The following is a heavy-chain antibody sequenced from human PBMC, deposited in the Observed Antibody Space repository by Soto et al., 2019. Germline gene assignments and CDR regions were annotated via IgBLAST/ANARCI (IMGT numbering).Heavy chain of an antibody. J-gene: IGHJ6*02. CDR2: ISHSGDT. CDR3: ARTGGMDV. CDR1: GGSFSGYY. Sequence: QVQLQQWGAGLLKPSETLSLTCAVYGGSFSGYYWSWLRQTPEKGLEWIGEISHSGDTKYNPTLESRVTISVDTSKNQFSLKVNSVSAADTAVYYCARTGGMDVWGQGATVTVSS. V-gene: IGHV4-34*01.